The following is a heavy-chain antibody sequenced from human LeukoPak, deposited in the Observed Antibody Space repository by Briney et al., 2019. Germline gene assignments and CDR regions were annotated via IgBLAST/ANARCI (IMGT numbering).Heavy chain of an antibody. D-gene: IGHD3-22*01. CDR2: IWFDGSNR. Sequence: GGSLRLSCAASGFTFSSYGMHWVRQAPGKGLEWVAAIWFDGSNRYYADSVKGRFTISRDNSKNTLYLQMSSLRAEDTAVYYCARAGGAYYYDSSGYYYWGQGTLVTVSS. CDR1: GFTFSSYG. V-gene: IGHV3-33*01. CDR3: ARAGGAYYYDSSGYYY. J-gene: IGHJ4*02.